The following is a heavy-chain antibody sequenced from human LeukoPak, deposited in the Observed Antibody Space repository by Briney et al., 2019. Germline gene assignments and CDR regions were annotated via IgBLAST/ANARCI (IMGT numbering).Heavy chain of an antibody. V-gene: IGHV1-2*02. CDR3: ARGLRDIVVVPAASDYYYYYMDV. CDR1: GYTFTGYY. J-gene: IGHJ6*03. Sequence: GASVKVSCKASGYTFTGYYMHWVRQAPGRGPEWMGWINPNSGGTNYAQKFQGRVTMTRDTSISTAYMELSRLRSDDTAVYYCARGLRDIVVVPAASDYYYYYMDVWGKGTTVTVSS. D-gene: IGHD2-2*01. CDR2: INPNSGGT.